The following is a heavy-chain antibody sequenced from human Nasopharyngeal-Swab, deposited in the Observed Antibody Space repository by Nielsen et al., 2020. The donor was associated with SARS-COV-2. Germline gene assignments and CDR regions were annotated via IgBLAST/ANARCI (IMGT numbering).Heavy chain of an antibody. Sequence: GGSLRLSCAASGFTFDDYAMHWVRQAPGKGLEWVSGISWNSGSIGYADSVKGRFTISRDNAKNSLYLQMNSLRAEDTASYYCAKDIFPIQLWLFDYWGQGTLVTVSS. D-gene: IGHD5-18*01. CDR2: ISWNSGSI. J-gene: IGHJ4*02. CDR1: GFTFDDYA. CDR3: AKDIFPIQLWLFDY. V-gene: IGHV3-9*01.